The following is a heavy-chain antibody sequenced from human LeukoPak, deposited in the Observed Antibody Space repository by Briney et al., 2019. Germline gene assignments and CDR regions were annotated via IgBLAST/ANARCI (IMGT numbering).Heavy chain of an antibody. V-gene: IGHV1-18*01. CDR2: SSAYNVNT. CDR3: ARDSYYYDSSGSLYYFDY. Sequence: ASVKVSCKASGYTFTSYGISGVRQAPGEGLEWRGWSSAYNVNTNYAQKLQGRVTMTTDTSTSTAYMELRSLRSDATAVYYCARDSYYYDSSGSLYYFDYWGQGTLVTVSS. J-gene: IGHJ4*02. D-gene: IGHD3-22*01. CDR1: GYTFTSYG.